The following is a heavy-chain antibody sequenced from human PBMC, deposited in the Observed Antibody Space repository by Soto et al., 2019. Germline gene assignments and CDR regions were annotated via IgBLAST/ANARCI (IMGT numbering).Heavy chain of an antibody. J-gene: IGHJ6*02. Sequence: SGFTFSTYWMSWVRQAPGKGLVWVANIKDVGSEKYYVDSVEGRFTISRDNAKNSLYLQMNGLRAEDTAVYYCARGWGYFDSSGFPYLYAMDVWSQGTTVTVPS. D-gene: IGHD3-22*01. V-gene: IGHV3-7*01. CDR3: ARGWGYFDSSGFPYLYAMDV. CDR2: IKDVGSEK. CDR1: GFTFSTYW.